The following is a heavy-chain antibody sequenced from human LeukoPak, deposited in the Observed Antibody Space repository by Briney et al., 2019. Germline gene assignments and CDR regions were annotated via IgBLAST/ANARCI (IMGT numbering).Heavy chain of an antibody. D-gene: IGHD1-1*01. J-gene: IGHJ4*02. CDR2: LIPIFGTA. V-gene: IGHV1-69*01. CDR1: RGTFSTYA. Sequence: SVKVSCKASRGTFSTYAISWVRQAPGQGLEWMGGLIPIFGTANYAQKFQGRVTITADESTSTAYMELSSLRSEDTAVYYCARQTGTPLPSIFDYWGQGTLVTVSS. CDR3: ARQTGTPLPSIFDY.